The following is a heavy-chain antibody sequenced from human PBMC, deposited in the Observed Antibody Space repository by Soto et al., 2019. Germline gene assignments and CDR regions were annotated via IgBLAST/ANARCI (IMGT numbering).Heavy chain of an antibody. V-gene: IGHV2-26*01. CDR1: GLSLSNRRVG. D-gene: IGHD6-25*01. Sequence: QVTLRESGPVQVKPTETLTLTCTVSGLSLSNRRVGVTWIRQPPGKALEWLAHIFSKDEKSYNTSLKSRLTISKDISKSQVVLRMTNMDPVDTATYFCARITAAFDPWGQGTLVTVSS. CDR2: IFSKDEK. CDR3: ARITAAFDP. J-gene: IGHJ5*02.